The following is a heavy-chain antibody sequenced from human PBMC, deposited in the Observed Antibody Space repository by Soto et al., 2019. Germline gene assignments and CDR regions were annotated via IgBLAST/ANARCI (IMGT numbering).Heavy chain of an antibody. J-gene: IGHJ6*02. CDR3: ARGITMRVVAQTSGMDV. Sequence: GPSLKISCKASAYSFTSYWISWVRQMPGKGLAWMGRIDPSDSYTNYSPSFQGHVTISADKSISTAYLQWSSLKASDTAMCYCARGITMRVVAQTSGMDVWGQETTVTVSS. D-gene: IGHD3-22*01. CDR2: IDPSDSYT. V-gene: IGHV5-10-1*01. CDR1: AYSFTSYW.